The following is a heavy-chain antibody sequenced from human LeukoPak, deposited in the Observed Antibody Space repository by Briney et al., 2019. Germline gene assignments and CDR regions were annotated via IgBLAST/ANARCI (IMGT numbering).Heavy chain of an antibody. V-gene: IGHV1-3*01. CDR1: GYTFTSYA. CDR2: INAGNGNT. D-gene: IGHD3-10*01. CDR3: ARGRGITMVRGAIIGDFDY. J-gene: IGHJ4*02. Sequence: ASVKVSCKASGYTFTSYAMHWVRQAPGQRLEWMGWINAGNGNTKYSQKFQGRVTITRDTSASTAYMELSSLRSEDTAVYYCARGRGITMVRGAIIGDFDYWGQGTLVTVSS.